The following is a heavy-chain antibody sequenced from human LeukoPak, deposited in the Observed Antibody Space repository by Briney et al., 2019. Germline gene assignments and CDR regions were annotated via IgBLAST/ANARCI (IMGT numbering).Heavy chain of an antibody. CDR3: AKDTAAAGLNWFDP. CDR1: GFTFDDYA. CDR2: ISWNSGSI. V-gene: IGHV3-9*01. D-gene: IGHD6-13*01. Sequence: SLKLSCAASGFTFDDYAMAWVRQAPGKGLGWVSSISWNSGSIGYADSVKGRFTISRDNAKNSLYLQMNSLRAEDTALYYCAKDTAAAGLNWFDPWGQGTQVTVSS. J-gene: IGHJ5*02.